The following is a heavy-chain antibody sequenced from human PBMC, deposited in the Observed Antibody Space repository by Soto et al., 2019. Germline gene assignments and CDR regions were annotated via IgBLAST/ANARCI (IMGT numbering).Heavy chain of an antibody. CDR1: GFAFSSYA. J-gene: IGHJ6*02. CDR2: ISSGSNT. Sequence: EVQLLESGGGLVQPGGSLRLSCVASGFAFSSYAMSWVRQTPGRGLECVSSISSGSNTYYTDSVRGRFTISRDNSKNSLYLQMSSLRADDTALYYCAKASATGKSDGMDVWGQGTTVSVSS. V-gene: IGHV3-23*01. D-gene: IGHD7-27*01. CDR3: AKASATGKSDGMDV.